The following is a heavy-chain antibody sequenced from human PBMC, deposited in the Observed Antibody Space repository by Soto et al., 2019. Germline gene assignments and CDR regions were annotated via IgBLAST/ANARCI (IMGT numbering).Heavy chain of an antibody. CDR3: ARLPRITGTTGFFDY. Sequence: QVQLVQSGAEVKKPGSSVKVSCKASGGTFSSYAISWVRQAPGQGLEWMGGIIPNFDTANYAQKFQGRVTITADKSTSTAYMELSSLRSEDTAVYYCARLPRITGTTGFFDYWGQGTLVTVSS. CDR1: GGTFSSYA. V-gene: IGHV1-69*06. D-gene: IGHD1-20*01. J-gene: IGHJ4*02. CDR2: IIPNFDTA.